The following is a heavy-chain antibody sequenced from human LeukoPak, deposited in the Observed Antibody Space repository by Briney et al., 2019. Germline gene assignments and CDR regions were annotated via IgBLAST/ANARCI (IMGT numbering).Heavy chain of an antibody. CDR2: IYYSGST. CDR1: GGSISSYY. CDR3: ARQYSSSWYSNWFDP. Sequence: KPSETLSITCTVSGGSISSYYWSWIRQPPGKGLEWIGYIYYSGSTNYNPSLKSRVTISVDTSKNQFSLKLSSVTAADTAVYYCARQYSSSWYSNWFDPWGQGTLVTVSS. D-gene: IGHD6-13*01. J-gene: IGHJ5*02. V-gene: IGHV4-59*01.